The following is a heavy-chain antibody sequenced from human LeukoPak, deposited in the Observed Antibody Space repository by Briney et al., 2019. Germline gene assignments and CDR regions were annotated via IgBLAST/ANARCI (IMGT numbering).Heavy chain of an antibody. CDR2: TYYRSKWYN. CDR3: ARVPYCSGGSCYGPFDP. CDR1: GDSVSSNSAA. Sequence: SQTLSLICAISGDSVSSNSAAWNWIRQSPSRGLEWLGRTYYRSKWYNDYAVSVKSRITINPDTSKNQFSLQLNSVTPEDTAVYYCARVPYCSGGSCYGPFDPWGQGTLVTVSS. V-gene: IGHV6-1*01. J-gene: IGHJ5*02. D-gene: IGHD2-15*01.